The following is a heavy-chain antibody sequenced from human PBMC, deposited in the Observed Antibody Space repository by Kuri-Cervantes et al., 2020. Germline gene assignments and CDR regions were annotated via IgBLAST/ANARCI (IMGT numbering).Heavy chain of an antibody. CDR2: IYYSGST. Sequence: SETLSLTCTVSGGSVSSGSYYWSWIRQPPGKGLEWIGYIYYSGSTNYNPSLKSRVTISVDTSKNQFSLKLSSVTAADTAVYYCASTPDSSGYPFYFDYWGQGTLVTVSS. V-gene: IGHV4-61*01. J-gene: IGHJ4*02. CDR1: GGSVSSGSYY. D-gene: IGHD3-22*01. CDR3: ASTPDSSGYPFYFDY.